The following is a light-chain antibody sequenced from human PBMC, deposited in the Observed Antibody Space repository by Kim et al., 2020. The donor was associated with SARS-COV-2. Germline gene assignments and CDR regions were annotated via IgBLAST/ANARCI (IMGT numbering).Light chain of an antibody. Sequence: EIVLTQSPGTLSLSPGDRATLSCRASQGVRSSSLAWYQHTPGQAPMLLISGTSIRAAVIPDKFSGSGSGTVFTLTISGLEPEDFAVFYCQHYDGTSTFGQGTRLEIK. CDR2: GTS. J-gene: IGKJ5*01. CDR1: QGVRSSS. CDR3: QHYDGTST. V-gene: IGKV3-20*01.